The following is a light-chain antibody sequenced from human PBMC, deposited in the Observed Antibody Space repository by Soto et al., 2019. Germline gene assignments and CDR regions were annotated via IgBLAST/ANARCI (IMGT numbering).Light chain of an antibody. J-gene: IGKJ3*01. CDR2: DAS. CDR3: QQRGNWPPT. Sequence: EIVLTQSPATLSLSPGDRATLSCRASQSVSTFLAWYQQKPGQPPRLLIYDASNRATGIPGRFSGSGSGTDFSLTVSSPETEDFAAYYCQQRGNWPPTFGPGTKVDI. V-gene: IGKV3-11*01. CDR1: QSVSTF.